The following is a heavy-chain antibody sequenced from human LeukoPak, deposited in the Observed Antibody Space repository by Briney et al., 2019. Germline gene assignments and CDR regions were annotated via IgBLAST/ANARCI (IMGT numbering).Heavy chain of an antibody. CDR2: ISSSGSTI. CDR1: GFTFSSYE. D-gene: IGHD3-22*01. CDR3: AREGYYYDSSGYFGWFDP. J-gene: IGHJ5*02. Sequence: GGSLRLSCAASGFTFSSYEMNWVRQAPGKGLEWVSYISSSGSTIYYADSVKGRFTISRDNAKNSLYLQMNSLRAEDTAVYYCAREGYYYDSSGYFGWFDPWGQGTLVTVSS. V-gene: IGHV3-48*03.